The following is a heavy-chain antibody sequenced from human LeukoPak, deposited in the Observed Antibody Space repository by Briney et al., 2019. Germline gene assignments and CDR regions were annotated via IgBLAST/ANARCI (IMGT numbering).Heavy chain of an antibody. V-gene: IGHV4-30-4*01. CDR1: GGSISSGDYY. J-gene: IGHJ4*02. CDR3: AREKATYKIDY. Sequence: PSETLSLICTVSGGSISSGDYYWSWIRQPPGKGLEWIGYIYYSGSTYYNPSLKSRVTISVDTSKNQFSLKLSSVTAADTAVYYCAREKATYKIDYWGQGTLVTVSS. CDR2: IYYSGST. D-gene: IGHD1-14*01.